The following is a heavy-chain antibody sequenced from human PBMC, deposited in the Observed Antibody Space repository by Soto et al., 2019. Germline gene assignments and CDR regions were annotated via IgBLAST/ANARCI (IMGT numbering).Heavy chain of an antibody. CDR2: TYYNGDT. J-gene: IGHJ4*02. CDR3: ARGPAYIDGWRTFDL. D-gene: IGHD6-19*01. CDR1: DDSFRGAEYY. V-gene: IGHV4-61*08. Sequence: SSETLSLTCTVSDDSFRGAEYYWSWIRQPLGKGPEWIGYTYYNGDTKYNPALRSRVTMSEDTSKNQFSLRLSSVTAADTAVYFCARGPAYIDGWRTFDLWGRGILVTVS.